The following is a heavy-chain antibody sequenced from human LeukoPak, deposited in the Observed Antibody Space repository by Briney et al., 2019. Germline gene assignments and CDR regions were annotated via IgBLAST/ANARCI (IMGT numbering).Heavy chain of an antibody. CDR3: AKDRRDYGDYGLDY. Sequence: GASLMLSCAAAGFTCSSLGMHWVRQTPTKGLEWMAFIRHHGMNESYVDCVKGRFTISRDNSNHTLYLQMNSLRVEDTAVYYCAKDRRDYGDYGLDYWGQGTLVTVSP. D-gene: IGHD4-17*01. V-gene: IGHV3-30*02. J-gene: IGHJ4*02. CDR1: GFTCSSLG. CDR2: IRHHGMNE.